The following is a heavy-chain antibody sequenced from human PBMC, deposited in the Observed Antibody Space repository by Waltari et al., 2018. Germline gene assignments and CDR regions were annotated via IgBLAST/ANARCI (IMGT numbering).Heavy chain of an antibody. CDR2: MNPNSSKA. CDR3: ARLRRYNWNSYSGWYFDL. V-gene: IGHV1-8*01. CDR1: GYTFTSYD. Sequence: QVQLVQSGAEVKKPGASVKVSCKASGYTFTSYDINWVRQATGQGLEWMGWMNPNSSKAGYGQKFQGRVPMTRNTSISTAYMELSSLRSEDTAVYYCARLRRYNWNSYSGWYFDLWGRGTLVTVSS. D-gene: IGHD1-7*01. J-gene: IGHJ2*01.